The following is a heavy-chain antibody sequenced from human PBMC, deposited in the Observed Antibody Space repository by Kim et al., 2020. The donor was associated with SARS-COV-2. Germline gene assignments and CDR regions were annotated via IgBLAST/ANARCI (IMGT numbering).Heavy chain of an antibody. CDR3: ARNSNTGFDV. D-gene: IGHD6-13*01. CDR2: SVT. Sequence: SVTIYADSVKGRFTISRDNAKSTLYLQMSSLRAEDTATYYCARNSNTGFDVWGQGTMVTVS. J-gene: IGHJ3*01. V-gene: IGHV3-74*01.